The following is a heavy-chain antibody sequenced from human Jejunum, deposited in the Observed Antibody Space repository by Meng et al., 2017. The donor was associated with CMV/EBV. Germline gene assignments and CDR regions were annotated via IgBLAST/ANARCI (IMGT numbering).Heavy chain of an antibody. Sequence: FTFTSYWMTWVRQAPGKGLEWVANIEQDGSEKYYVDSVKGRFTISRDNAKNSLYLQMDSLRAEDTAVYYCARIQVYSKGHYGMDVWGQGTTVTVSS. D-gene: IGHD4-11*01. J-gene: IGHJ6*02. CDR3: ARIQVYSKGHYGMDV. CDR2: IEQDGSEK. CDR1: FTFTSYW. V-gene: IGHV3-7*01.